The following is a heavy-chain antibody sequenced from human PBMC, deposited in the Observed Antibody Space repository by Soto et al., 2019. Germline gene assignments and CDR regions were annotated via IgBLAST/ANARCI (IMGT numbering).Heavy chain of an antibody. CDR3: VKDHLYDSSGYDFWFDP. V-gene: IGHV3-64D*06. CDR1: GFTFSSYA. CDR2: ISSNGGST. Sequence: GGSLRLSCSASGFTFSSYAMHWVRQAPGKGLEYVSAISSNGGSTYYADSVKGRFTISRDNSKNTLYLQMSSLRAEDTAVYYCVKDHLYDSSGYDFWFDPWGQGTLVTVS. J-gene: IGHJ5*02. D-gene: IGHD3-22*01.